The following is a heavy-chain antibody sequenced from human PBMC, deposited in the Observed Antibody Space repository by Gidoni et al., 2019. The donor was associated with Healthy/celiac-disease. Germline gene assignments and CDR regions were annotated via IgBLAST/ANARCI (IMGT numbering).Heavy chain of an antibody. CDR1: GFTFSSYG. CDR3: ARGGYSSPDYGMDV. V-gene: IGHV3-33*01. D-gene: IGHD5-18*01. Sequence: QVQLVESGGGVVQPGRSMRLSCAASGFTFSSYGMHWVRQAPGKGLEWVAVIWYDGSNKYYADSVKGRFTISRDNSKNTLYLQMNSLRAEDTAVYYCARGGYSSPDYGMDVWGQGTTVTVSS. CDR2: IWYDGSNK. J-gene: IGHJ6*02.